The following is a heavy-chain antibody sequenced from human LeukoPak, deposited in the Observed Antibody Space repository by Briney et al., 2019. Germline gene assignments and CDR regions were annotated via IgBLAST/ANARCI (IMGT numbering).Heavy chain of an antibody. D-gene: IGHD1-26*01. CDR2: INPSGGST. V-gene: IGHV1-46*01. Sequence: ASVKVSCKASGYTFTSYYMHWVRQAPGQGLEWMGIINPSGGSTSHARKFQGRVTMTRDTSTSTVYMELSSLRSEDTAVYYCARADSGSYYCYWGQGTLVTVSS. CDR1: GYTFTSYY. J-gene: IGHJ4*02. CDR3: ARADSGSYYCY.